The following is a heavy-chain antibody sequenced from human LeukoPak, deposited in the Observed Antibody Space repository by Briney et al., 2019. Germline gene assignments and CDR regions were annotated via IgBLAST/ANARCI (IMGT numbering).Heavy chain of an antibody. CDR3: AKGYCSSFTCYSRFDP. CDR2: ISGSCGTT. D-gene: IGHD2-2*01. CDR1: GFTCSSYA. Sequence: GGSLRLSCAASGFTCSSYAMSWVRQAPGEGLEWVSGISGSCGTTYHADCVKGRFTISRDNSRNTLYLQMNSLRAEDTAVYYCAKGYCSSFTCYSRFDPWGQGTLVTVSS. V-gene: IGHV3-23*01. J-gene: IGHJ5*02.